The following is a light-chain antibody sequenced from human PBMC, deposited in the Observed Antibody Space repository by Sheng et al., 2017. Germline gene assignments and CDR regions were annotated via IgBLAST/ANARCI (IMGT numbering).Light chain of an antibody. CDR3: QQFNI. CDR1: QGIGKY. CDR2: KAT. V-gene: IGKV1-16*01. Sequence: DIQMTQSPSSLSASVGDRATITCRASQGIGKYLAWYQQKPGRAPQLLIFKATTLETGVPTRFSGSGSGTDFTLTISSLQPDDFATYYCQQFNIFGGGTKVEI. J-gene: IGKJ4*01.